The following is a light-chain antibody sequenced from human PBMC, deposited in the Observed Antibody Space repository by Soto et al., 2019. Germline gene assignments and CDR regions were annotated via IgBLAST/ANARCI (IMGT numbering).Light chain of an antibody. CDR1: RSISSY. J-gene: IGKJ1*01. CDR3: QQYNSYSWT. CDR2: GAS. V-gene: IGKV1-5*01. Sequence: DTKMTQSPSSVSASVGDRVTMTCRASRSISSYLNWYQQKPGKAPKLLIYGASSLQSGVPSRFSGSGSGTEFTLTISSLQPDDFATYYCQQYNSYSWTFGQGTKVDIK.